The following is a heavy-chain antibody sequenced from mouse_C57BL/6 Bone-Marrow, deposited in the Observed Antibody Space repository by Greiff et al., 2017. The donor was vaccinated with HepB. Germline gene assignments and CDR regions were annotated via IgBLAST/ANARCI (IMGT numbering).Heavy chain of an antibody. CDR1: GYTFTDYY. Sequence: VQLQQSGAELVRPGASVKLSCKASGYTFTDYYINWVKQRPGQGLEWIAMIYPGSGNTYYNEKFKGKATLTAEKSSSTAYMQLSSLTSEDSAVYFCASYYGSFDYWGQGTTRTVSS. D-gene: IGHD1-2*01. V-gene: IGHV1-76*01. CDR2: IYPGSGNT. J-gene: IGHJ2*01. CDR3: ASYYGSFDY.